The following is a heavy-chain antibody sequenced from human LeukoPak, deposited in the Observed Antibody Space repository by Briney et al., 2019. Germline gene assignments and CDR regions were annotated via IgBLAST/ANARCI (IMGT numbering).Heavy chain of an antibody. D-gene: IGHD2-2*01. CDR3: ARGMAYCSSTSCYGRHYYYYGMDV. CDR2: INPNSGGT. Sequence: ASVKVSCKASGYTFTGYYMHWVRQAPGQGLEWMGWINPNSGGTNYAQKFQGRVTMTSDTYISRAYMELSRLRSSDTDVYYCARGMAYCSSTSCYGRHYYYYGMDVWGQGTTVTVSS. J-gene: IGHJ6*02. V-gene: IGHV1-2*02. CDR1: GYTFTGYY.